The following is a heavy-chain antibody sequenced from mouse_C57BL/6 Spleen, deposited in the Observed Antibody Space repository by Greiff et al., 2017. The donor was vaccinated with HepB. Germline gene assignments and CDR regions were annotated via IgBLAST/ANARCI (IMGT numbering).Heavy chain of an antibody. D-gene: IGHD1-1*01. CDR2: IYPGDGDT. V-gene: IGHV1-82*01. CDR3: APTLLDFDY. J-gene: IGHJ2*01. CDR1: GYAFSSSW. Sequence: VKLQQSGPELVKPGASVKISCKASGYAFSSSWMNWVKQRPGKGLEWIGRIYPGDGDTNYNGKFKGKATLTADKSSSTAYMQLSSLTSEDSAVYFCAPTLLDFDYWGQGTTLTVSS.